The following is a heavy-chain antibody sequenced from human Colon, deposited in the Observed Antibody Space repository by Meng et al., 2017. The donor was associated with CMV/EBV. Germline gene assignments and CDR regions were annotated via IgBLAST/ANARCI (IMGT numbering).Heavy chain of an antibody. CDR3: AKDRAYCGSFSCSPNYFDG. CDR2: INGVGDIT. Sequence: GESLKISCAASGFTFNRHSMSWVRQALGKGLEWVSGINGVGDITYYADSVKGRFTISRDNSKNTLYLRMIDLRAEDTAMYYCAKDRAYCGSFSCSPNYFDGWGQGNLVTVSS. V-gene: IGHV3-23*01. D-gene: IGHD2-21*01. J-gene: IGHJ4*02. CDR1: GFTFNRHS.